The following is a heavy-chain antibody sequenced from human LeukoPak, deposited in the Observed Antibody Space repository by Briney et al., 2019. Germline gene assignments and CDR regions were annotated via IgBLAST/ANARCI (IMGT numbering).Heavy chain of an antibody. V-gene: IGHV1-2*02. CDR3: ARERRPLRYFDWYSPAAFDI. CDR2: INPNSGGT. Sequence: GASVKVSCKASGGTFSSYAISWVRQAPGQGLEWMGWINPNSGGTNYAQKFQGRVTMTRDTSISTAYMELSRLRSDDTAVYYCARERRPLRYFDWYSPAAFDIWGQGTMVTVSS. D-gene: IGHD3-9*01. J-gene: IGHJ3*02. CDR1: GGTFSSYA.